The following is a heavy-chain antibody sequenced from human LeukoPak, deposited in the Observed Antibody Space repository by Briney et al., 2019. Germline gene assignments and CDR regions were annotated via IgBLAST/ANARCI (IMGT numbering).Heavy chain of an antibody. CDR1: GFTVSSNY. D-gene: IGHD2-21*02. Sequence: PGGSLRLSCAASGFTVSSNYMSWVRQAPGKGLEWVSVIYSGGSTYYADSVKGRFTISRDNSKNTLYLQMNSLRAEDTAEYYCARDGIAYCGGDCYSYYGMDVWGQGTTVTVSS. V-gene: IGHV3-66*01. CDR3: ARDGIAYCGGDCYSYYGMDV. CDR2: IYSGGST. J-gene: IGHJ6*02.